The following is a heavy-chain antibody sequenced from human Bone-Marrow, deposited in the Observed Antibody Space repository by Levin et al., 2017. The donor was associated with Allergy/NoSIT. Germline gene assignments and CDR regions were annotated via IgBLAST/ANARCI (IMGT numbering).Heavy chain of an antibody. CDR3: ARFPSGGPIDY. D-gene: IGHD3-16*01. V-gene: IGHV1-2*02. Sequence: ASVKVSCKPSGYTFTGYYVHWVRQAPGQGLEWMGWFSPNSGGTNFAQKFQGRVTMTRDTSISTVYMELSRLQSDDTAVYYCARFPSGGPIDYWCQGTLVTVSS. J-gene: IGHJ4*02. CDR2: FSPNSGGT. CDR1: GYTFTGYY.